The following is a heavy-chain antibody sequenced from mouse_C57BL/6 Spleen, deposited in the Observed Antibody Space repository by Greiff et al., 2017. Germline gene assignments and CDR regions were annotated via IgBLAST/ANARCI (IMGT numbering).Heavy chain of an antibody. D-gene: IGHD2-4*01. V-gene: IGHV1-52*01. CDR1: GYTFTSDC. CDR2: IDPSDSET. J-gene: IGHJ1*03. CDR3: ARGNYDYEYFDV. Sequence: QVQLQQPGAELVRPGSSVKLSCKASGYTFTSDCMHWVKQRPIQGLEWIGNIDPSDSETHYNQKFKDKATLTVDKSSSTAYMQLSSLTSEASAVYYSARGNYDYEYFDVWGTGTTVTVSS.